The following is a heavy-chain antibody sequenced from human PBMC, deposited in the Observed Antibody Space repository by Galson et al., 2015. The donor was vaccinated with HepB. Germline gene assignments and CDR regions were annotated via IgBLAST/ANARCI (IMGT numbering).Heavy chain of an antibody. V-gene: IGHV3-30*18. D-gene: IGHD3-22*01. CDR1: GFTFSSYG. CDR2: ISYDGSNK. J-gene: IGHJ2*01. CDR3: AKDLHSSGYYNWYFDL. Sequence: SLRLSCAASGFTFSSYGMHWVRQAPGKGLEWVAVISYDGSNKYYADSVKGRFTISRDNSKNTLYLQMNSLRAEDTAVYYCAKDLHSSGYYNWYFDLWGRGTLVTVSS.